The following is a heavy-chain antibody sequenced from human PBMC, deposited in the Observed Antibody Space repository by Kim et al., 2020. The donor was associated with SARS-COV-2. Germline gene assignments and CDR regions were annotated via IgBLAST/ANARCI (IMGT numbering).Heavy chain of an antibody. Sequence: GGFLRLSCAASGFTFSSYAMSWVRQAPGKGLEWVSAISGSGGSTYYADSVKGRFTISRDNSKNTLYLQMNSLRAEDTAVYYCAKEGGWYHYYYGMDVWGQGTTVTVSS. D-gene: IGHD6-19*01. CDR2: ISGSGGST. CDR3: AKEGGWYHYYYGMDV. V-gene: IGHV3-23*01. CDR1: GFTFSSYA. J-gene: IGHJ6*02.